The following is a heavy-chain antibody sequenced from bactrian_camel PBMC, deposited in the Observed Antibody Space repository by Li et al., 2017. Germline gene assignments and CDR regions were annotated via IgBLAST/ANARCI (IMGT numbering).Heavy chain of an antibody. J-gene: IGHJ4*01. D-gene: IGHD5*01. CDR1: SLRPSTNC. CDR2: DYTGGGRL. V-gene: IGHV3S54*01. CDR3: AAYFGWACRYRLEKQYDY. Sequence: HVQLVESGGGSVQAGGSLVLYCQASSLRPSTNCMGWFRQGTGPQREGVASDYTGGGRLYYSDSVKGRFTFSQDNTKKTLYLQMNSLKPEDTAIYYCAAYFGWACRYRLEKQYDYCGRGTQVTVS.